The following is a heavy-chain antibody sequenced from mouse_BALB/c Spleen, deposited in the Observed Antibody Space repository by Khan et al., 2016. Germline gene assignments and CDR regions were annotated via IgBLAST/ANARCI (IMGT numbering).Heavy chain of an antibody. CDR1: GFSITGFA. CDR3: ASYYDYDGWFAY. Sequence: QVQLKESGPGLVAPSQSLSITCTVSGFSITGFAANWVRQPPGKGLEWLGVIWGDGSTDYDSALKSRLSISKDDSKSQVFLKMNSLQTDDTARYYCASYYDYDGWFAYWGQGTLVTVSA. V-gene: IGHV2-6-7*01. CDR2: IWGDGST. J-gene: IGHJ3*01. D-gene: IGHD2-4*01.